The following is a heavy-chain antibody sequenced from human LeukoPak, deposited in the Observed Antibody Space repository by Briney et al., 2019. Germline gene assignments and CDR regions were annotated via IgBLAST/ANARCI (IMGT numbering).Heavy chain of an antibody. Sequence: GASVKVSCKASGYTFTSYGISWVRQAPGQGLEWMGWISAYNGNTNYAQKLQGRVTMTTDTSTSTAYMELRSLRSDDTAVYYCARAQLAIAVAGTFDYWGQGTLVTVSS. V-gene: IGHV1-18*01. J-gene: IGHJ4*02. D-gene: IGHD6-19*01. CDR3: ARAQLAIAVAGTFDY. CDR1: GYTFTSYG. CDR2: ISAYNGNT.